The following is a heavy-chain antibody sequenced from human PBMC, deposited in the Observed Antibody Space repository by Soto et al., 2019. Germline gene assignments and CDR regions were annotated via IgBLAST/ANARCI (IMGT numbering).Heavy chain of an antibody. Sequence: ASVKVSCKASGGTFSSYTISWVRQAPGQGLEWMGRIIPILGIANYAQKFQGRVTITADKSTSTAYMELSSLRSEDTAVYYCARDVLARNYDFWSGTYAFDIWGQGTMVTVSS. J-gene: IGHJ3*02. CDR1: GGTFSSYT. D-gene: IGHD3-3*01. CDR3: ARDVLARNYDFWSGTYAFDI. V-gene: IGHV1-69*04. CDR2: IIPILGIA.